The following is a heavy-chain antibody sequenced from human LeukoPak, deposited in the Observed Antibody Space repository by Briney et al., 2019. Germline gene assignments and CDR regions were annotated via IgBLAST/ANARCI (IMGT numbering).Heavy chain of an antibody. V-gene: IGHV3-23*01. CDR2: ISGSGGST. Sequence: GGSLRLSCAASGFTFSSYAMSWVRQAPGKGLEWVSAISGSGGSTYYADSVKGRFTISRDNSKNTLYLQMNSLRAEDTAVYYCAKERKDYDFWSGYPLGYYMDVWGKGPTVTVSS. CDR3: AKERKDYDFWSGYPLGYYMDV. D-gene: IGHD3-3*01. J-gene: IGHJ6*03. CDR1: GFTFSSYA.